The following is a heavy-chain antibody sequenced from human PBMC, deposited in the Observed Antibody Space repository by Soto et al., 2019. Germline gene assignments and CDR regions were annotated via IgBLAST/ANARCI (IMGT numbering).Heavy chain of an antibody. D-gene: IGHD1-1*01. J-gene: IGHJ4*02. CDR1: GFTFDDYA. CDR2: ISWNSGSI. Sequence: GGSLRLSCAASGFTFDDYAMHWVRQAPGKGLEWVSGISWNSGSIGYADSVKGRFTISRDNAKNSLYLQMNSLRAEDTALYYCAKGIALEQPNFDYWGQGTLVTVSS. V-gene: IGHV3-9*01. CDR3: AKGIALEQPNFDY.